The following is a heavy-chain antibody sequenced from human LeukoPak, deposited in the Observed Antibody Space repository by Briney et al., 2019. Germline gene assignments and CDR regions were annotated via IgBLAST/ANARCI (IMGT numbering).Heavy chain of an antibody. CDR1: GFTFSNAW. V-gene: IGHV3-15*01. J-gene: IGHJ6*03. CDR3: TTPYSSSWSRYYYYYYMDV. D-gene: IGHD6-13*01. CDR2: IKSKTDGGTT. Sequence: GGSLRLSCAASGFTFSNAWMSWVRQAPGKGLEWVGRIKSKTDGGTTDYAAPVKGRFTISRDDSKNTLYLQMNSLKTEDTAVYYCTTPYSSSWSRYYYYYYMDVWGKGTTVTISS.